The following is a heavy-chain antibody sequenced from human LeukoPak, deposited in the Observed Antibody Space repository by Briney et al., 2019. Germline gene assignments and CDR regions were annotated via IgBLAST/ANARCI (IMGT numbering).Heavy chain of an antibody. CDR3: VRDLMGSGSTTAYLHH. Sequence: GGSLRLSCAASGFTFSDYSMNWVRQAPGRGLEWVSSVSRSSRHVYYAGSVKGRFTISRDNAKNSLNLQMNSLRAEDMAVYFCVRDLMGSGSTTAYLHHWGQGTLVTVSS. D-gene: IGHD1-1*01. CDR2: VSRSSRHV. CDR1: GFTFSDYS. J-gene: IGHJ1*01. V-gene: IGHV3-21*01.